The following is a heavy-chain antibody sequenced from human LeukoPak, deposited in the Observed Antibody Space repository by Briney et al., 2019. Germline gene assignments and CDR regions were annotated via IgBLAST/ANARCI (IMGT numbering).Heavy chain of an antibody. D-gene: IGHD3-22*01. CDR1: GGSISSYY. CDR2: IYYSGST. J-gene: IGHJ4*02. V-gene: IGHV4-59*01. Sequence: PSETLSLTCTVSGGSISSYYWSWIRQPPGKGLEWIGYIYYSGSTNYNPSLKSRVTISVDTSKNQFSLKLSSVTAADTAVYYCARGPLSYYDSSGYIDYWGQGTLVTVSS. CDR3: ARGPLSYYDSSGYIDY.